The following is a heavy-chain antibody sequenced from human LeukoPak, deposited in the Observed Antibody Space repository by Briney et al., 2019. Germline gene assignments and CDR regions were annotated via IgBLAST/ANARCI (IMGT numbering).Heavy chain of an antibody. D-gene: IGHD1-26*01. J-gene: IGHJ4*02. CDR3: AKVESDYSGSYHFDY. CDR2: ISGSGGST. V-gene: IGHV3-23*01. CDR1: GFTFSSYV. Sequence: GGSLRLSCEASGFTFSSYVMSWVRQAPGKGLEWVSAISGSGGSTNYADSVKGRFTISRDNSKNTLYLQMNSLRAEDTAVYYCAKVESDYSGSYHFDYWGQGTLVTVSS.